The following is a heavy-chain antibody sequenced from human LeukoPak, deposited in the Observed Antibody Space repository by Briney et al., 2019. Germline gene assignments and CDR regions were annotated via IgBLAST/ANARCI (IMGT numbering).Heavy chain of an antibody. Sequence: PGGSLRLSCAASGFTFSSYAMSWVRHAPGKGLEWVSAISGSGGSTYYADSVKGRFTISRDNSKNTLYLQMNSLRAEDTAVYYCAKAKTTYYDYIWGSYRETTDAFDIWGQGTMVTVSS. D-gene: IGHD3-16*02. V-gene: IGHV3-23*01. CDR2: ISGSGGST. CDR1: GFTFSSYA. J-gene: IGHJ3*02. CDR3: AKAKTTYYDYIWGSYRETTDAFDI.